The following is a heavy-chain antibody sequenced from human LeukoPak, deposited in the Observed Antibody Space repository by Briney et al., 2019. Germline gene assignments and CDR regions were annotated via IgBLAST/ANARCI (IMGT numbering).Heavy chain of an antibody. Sequence: ASVKVSCKASGYTFTSYAMHWVRQAPGQRLEWMGWINAGNGNTKYSQKFQGGVTITRDTSASTAYMELSSLRSEDTAVYYCARFRYGSGNQDYGMDVWGKGTTVTVSS. CDR3: ARFRYGSGNQDYGMDV. CDR2: INAGNGNT. CDR1: GYTFTSYA. J-gene: IGHJ6*04. V-gene: IGHV1-3*01. D-gene: IGHD3-10*01.